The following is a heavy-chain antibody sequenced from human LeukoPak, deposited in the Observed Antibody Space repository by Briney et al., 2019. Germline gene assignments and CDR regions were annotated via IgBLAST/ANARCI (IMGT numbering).Heavy chain of an antibody. D-gene: IGHD6-13*01. CDR1: GFTFSSYW. V-gene: IGHV3-30*18. J-gene: IGHJ4*02. Sequence: GGSLRLSCAASGFTFSSYWMSWVRQAPGKGLEWVAVISYDGSNKYYADSVKGRFTISRDNSKNTLYLQMNSLRAEDTAVYYCAKDGGAAAGPDFDYWGQGTLVTVSS. CDR2: ISYDGSNK. CDR3: AKDGGAAAGPDFDY.